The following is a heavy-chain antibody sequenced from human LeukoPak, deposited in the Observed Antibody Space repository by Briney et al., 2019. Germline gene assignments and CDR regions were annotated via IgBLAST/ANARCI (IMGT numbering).Heavy chain of an antibody. D-gene: IGHD2-2*02. V-gene: IGHV3-30*02. CDR1: GFTFSSYG. CDR3: AKAAEGVPAAIPARLDF. Sequence: GGSLRLSCAASGFTFSSYGMHWVRQAPGKGLEWVAFIRYDGSNKYYADSVKGRFTISRDNSKNTLYLQMNSLRAEDTAVYYCAKAAEGVPAAIPARLDFWGQGTMVTVSS. CDR2: IRYDGSNK. J-gene: IGHJ4*02.